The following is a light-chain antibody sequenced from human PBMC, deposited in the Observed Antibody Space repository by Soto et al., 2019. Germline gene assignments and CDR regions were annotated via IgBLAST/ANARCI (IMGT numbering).Light chain of an antibody. CDR1: QSIRTL. CDR3: QQYNSYSPT. Sequence: DIQMTQSPSTLSASVGERVTITYRARQSIRTLLALYQQETGEAPKLLIHKASSLQSGVPSRFSGSGSGTDFTLTISSLHPDDFATYYCQQYNSYSPTVGQGTKVDIK. V-gene: IGKV1-5*03. CDR2: KAS. J-gene: IGKJ1*01.